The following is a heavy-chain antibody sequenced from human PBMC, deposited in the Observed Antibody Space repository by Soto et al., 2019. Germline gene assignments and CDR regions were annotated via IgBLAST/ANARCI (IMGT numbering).Heavy chain of an antibody. D-gene: IGHD5-12*01. CDR1: GESFIGYY. J-gene: IGHJ5*02. CDR2: INHRGST. V-gene: IGHV4-34*02. CDR3: AGTDIVTTNWFDP. Sequence: QVHLQQWGAGLLKPSETLSLTCAVYGESFIGYYWTWIRQPPGKGLEWIGQINHRGSTNYNPSLKSRVTISIETSKDQFSLKLTSVTASDTSVYYCAGTDIVTTNWFDPWGQGTLVTVSS.